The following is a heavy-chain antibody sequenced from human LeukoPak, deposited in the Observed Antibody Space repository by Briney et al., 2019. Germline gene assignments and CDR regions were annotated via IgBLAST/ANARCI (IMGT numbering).Heavy chain of an antibody. D-gene: IGHD6-25*01. V-gene: IGHV3-23*01. CDR1: GFTFSSYG. CDR2: ISGSGGST. J-gene: IGHJ4*02. Sequence: PGGSLRLSCAASGFTFSSYGMSWVRQAPGKGLEWVSAISGSGGSTYYADSVKGRFTISRDNSKNTLYLQMNSLRAEDTAVYYCAKDRQADPHFDYWGQGTLVTVSS. CDR3: AKDRQADPHFDY.